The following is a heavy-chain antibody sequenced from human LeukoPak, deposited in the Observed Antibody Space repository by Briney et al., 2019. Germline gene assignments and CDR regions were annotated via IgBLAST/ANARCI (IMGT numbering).Heavy chain of an antibody. Sequence: SETLSLTCAVSGYSISSGYSWGWIRQPPQRGLEWIRSIFHRGSTYYNPSLKSRVTISIDTSKNQFSLRLSSVTAADTAVYYCARVYYGDYHFDYWGQGTLVTVSS. CDR1: GYSISSGYS. CDR3: ARVYYGDYHFDY. V-gene: IGHV4-38-2*01. J-gene: IGHJ4*02. CDR2: IFHRGST. D-gene: IGHD4-17*01.